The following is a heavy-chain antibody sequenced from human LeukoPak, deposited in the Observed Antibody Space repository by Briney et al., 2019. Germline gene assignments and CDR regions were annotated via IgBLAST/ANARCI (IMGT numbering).Heavy chain of an antibody. V-gene: IGHV5-51*01. D-gene: IGHD5-12*01. CDR1: GYSFAIYW. CDR3: ARFHDYAVDY. Sequence: GESLKISCKCSGYSFAIYWIAWVRQMPGKGLEWMGIIYPGDSDTRYSPSFQGQVTISVDTSITTAYLQWSSLKASDTAMYYCARFHDYAVDYWGQGTLLTVSS. J-gene: IGHJ4*02. CDR2: IYPGDSDT.